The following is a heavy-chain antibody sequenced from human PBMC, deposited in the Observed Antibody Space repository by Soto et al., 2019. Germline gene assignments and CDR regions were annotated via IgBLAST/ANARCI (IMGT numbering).Heavy chain of an antibody. J-gene: IGHJ4*02. CDR3: AREDDSSGYYYVGEPRFSFDY. D-gene: IGHD3-22*01. CDR1: GGTFSSYA. CDR2: IIPIFGTA. V-gene: IGHV1-69*13. Sequence: ASVKVSCKASGGTFSSYAISWVRQAPGQGLEWMGGIIPIFGTASYAQKFQGRVTVTADESTNTAYMELSSLRSEDTAVYYCAREDDSSGYYYVGEPRFSFDYWGQGTLVTVSS.